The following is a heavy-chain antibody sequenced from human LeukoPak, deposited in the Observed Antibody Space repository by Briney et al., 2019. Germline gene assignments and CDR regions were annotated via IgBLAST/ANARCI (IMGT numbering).Heavy chain of an antibody. D-gene: IGHD6-19*01. CDR1: GFTFSSYA. V-gene: IGHV3-30-3*01. CDR2: ISYDGSIK. Sequence: GGSLRLSCAASGFTFSSYAMHWVRQAPGKGLEWVAVISYDGSIKYYADSVKGRFTTSRDNSKSMLYLQMNSLSAEDTAVYYCARGPGYSSGWYVLSVDYWGQGTLVTVSS. J-gene: IGHJ4*02. CDR3: ARGPGYSSGWYVLSVDY.